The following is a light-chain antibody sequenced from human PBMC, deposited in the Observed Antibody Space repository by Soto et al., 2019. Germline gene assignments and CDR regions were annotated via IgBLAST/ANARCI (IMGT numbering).Light chain of an antibody. J-gene: IGLJ1*01. V-gene: IGLV2-14*01. CDR3: SSYTISYTDV. CDR1: SSDVGRYNY. Sequence: QSALTQPASVSGSPGQSITISCTGTSSDVGRYNYVSWYQQHPGKAPKLMIYDVTNRPSGVSNRFSGSKSGNTASLTISGLQAEDEADYYCSSYTISYTDVFGTGTKLTVL. CDR2: DVT.